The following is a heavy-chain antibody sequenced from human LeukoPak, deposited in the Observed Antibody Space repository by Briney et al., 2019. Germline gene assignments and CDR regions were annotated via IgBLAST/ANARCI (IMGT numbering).Heavy chain of an antibody. D-gene: IGHD3-3*01. Sequence: ASVKVSCKASGSTFISYAISWVRQAPGQGLEWMGRIIPILGIANYAQKFQGRVTITADKSTSTAYMELSSLRSEDTAVYYCARGRTIFGVVIIHDYYYGMDVWGQGTTVTVSS. J-gene: IGHJ6*02. CDR2: IIPILGIA. V-gene: IGHV1-69*04. CDR1: GSTFISYA. CDR3: ARGRTIFGVVIIHDYYYGMDV.